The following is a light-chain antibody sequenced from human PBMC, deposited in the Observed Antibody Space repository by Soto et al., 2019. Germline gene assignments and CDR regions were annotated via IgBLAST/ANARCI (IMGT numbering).Light chain of an antibody. CDR3: QQHYSRYT. V-gene: IGKV4-1*01. J-gene: IGKJ2*01. Sequence: DIVVTQSPDSLAVSLGERATINCKSSQSGSYKSNNKNFLAWYQQKPGQPPKLLISWASTRESGVPDRFSGSGSGTDFTLTISSLQAEDVAVYYWQQHYSRYTFGQGTKLEIK. CDR2: WAS. CDR1: QSGSYKSNNKNF.